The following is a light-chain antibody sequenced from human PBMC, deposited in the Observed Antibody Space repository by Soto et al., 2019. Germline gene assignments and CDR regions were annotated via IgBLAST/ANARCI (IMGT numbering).Light chain of an antibody. Sequence: QSALTQPRSVSGSPGQSVTISCTGTSNDVGGYNYVSWYQQHPGKAPKLMIYDVNKRPSGVPDRFSGSKSGNTASLTISGLQSYDEADYYCCSYAGSYTWVFGGGTKLTVL. V-gene: IGLV2-11*01. CDR1: SNDVGGYNY. J-gene: IGLJ3*02. CDR3: CSYAGSYTWV. CDR2: DVN.